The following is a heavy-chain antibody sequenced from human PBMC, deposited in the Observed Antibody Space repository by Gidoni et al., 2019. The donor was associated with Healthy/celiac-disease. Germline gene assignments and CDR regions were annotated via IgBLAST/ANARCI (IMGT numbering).Heavy chain of an antibody. J-gene: IGHJ5*02. CDR3: ARAKGSSWHGGVRFDP. V-gene: IGHV4-34*01. D-gene: IGHD6-13*01. CDR2: INHSGST. Sequence: QVQLQQWGAGLLKPSETLSLTCAVYGGSFSGYYWSWIRQPPGKGLEWIGEINHSGSTNYNPSLKSRVTISVDTSKNQFSLKLSSVTAADTAVYYCARAKGSSWHGGVRFDPWGQGTLVTVSS. CDR1: GGSFSGYY.